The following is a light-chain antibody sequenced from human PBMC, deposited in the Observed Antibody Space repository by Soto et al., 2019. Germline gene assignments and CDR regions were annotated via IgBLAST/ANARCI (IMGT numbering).Light chain of an antibody. J-gene: IGKJ2*01. CDR3: QQTDSFPHT. CDR2: VSS. Sequence: DIHMTQSPSSLSASVGDRVTITCRASQNVGTYVHWYQQKPGTAPKLLTYVSSSLQSGVPSRFSGNGAGTDFTLTISSLQPEDFAIYFCQQTDSFPHTFGRGTRLE. V-gene: IGKV1-39*01. CDR1: QNVGTY.